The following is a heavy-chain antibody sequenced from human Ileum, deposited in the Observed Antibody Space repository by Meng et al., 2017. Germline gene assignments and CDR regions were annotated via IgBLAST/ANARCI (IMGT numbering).Heavy chain of an antibody. V-gene: IGHV4-4*02. J-gene: IGHJ5*02. Sequence: SETLSLTCAVSGGSMTSNYWWSWVRQSPEKGLEWIGDVYYTGSTNYNPSLKSRATISVDKSTNQFSLKLSSVTAADTAVYYCAREERSGSYRCFDPWGQGTLVTVSS. CDR1: GGSMTSNYW. CDR3: AREERSGSYRCFDP. CDR2: VYYTGST. D-gene: IGHD3-22*01.